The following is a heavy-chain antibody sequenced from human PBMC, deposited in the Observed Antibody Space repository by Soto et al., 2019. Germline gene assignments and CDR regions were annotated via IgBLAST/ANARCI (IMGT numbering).Heavy chain of an antibody. CDR1: GYTFTSYY. Sequence: GXSVKVSCNASGYTFTSYYMHWVRQSPGQGLEWMGGFDPETGETIYAQRFQGRVTVAEDTSTDTVYMELSSLRSQDTAVYYCAKDLVSGAYDYYFDYWGQGSLVTVLL. V-gene: IGHV1-24*01. CDR3: AKDLVSGAYDYYFDY. J-gene: IGHJ4*02. CDR2: FDPETGET. D-gene: IGHD5-12*01.